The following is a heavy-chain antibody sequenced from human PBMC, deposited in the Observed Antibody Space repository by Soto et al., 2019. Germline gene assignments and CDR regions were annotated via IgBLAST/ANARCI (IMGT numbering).Heavy chain of an antibody. CDR1: GGTFSSYA. Sequence: QVQLVQSGAEVKKPGSSVKVSCKASGGTFSSYAISWVRQAPGQGLEWMGGIIPIFGTPDYAQRFQGRVTITAAESTSTLYMELSSLRSEDTAVYYCARHLGGNHYYYGMDVWGQGTTVTVSS. CDR2: IIPIFGTP. J-gene: IGHJ6*02. D-gene: IGHD3-16*01. V-gene: IGHV1-69*12. CDR3: ARHLGGNHYYYGMDV.